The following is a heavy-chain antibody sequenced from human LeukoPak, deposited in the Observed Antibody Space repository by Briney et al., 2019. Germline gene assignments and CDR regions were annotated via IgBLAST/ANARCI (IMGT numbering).Heavy chain of an antibody. J-gene: IGHJ3*02. V-gene: IGHV3-20*04. D-gene: IGHD4-23*01. Sequence: GGSLRLSCAASGVTFTSYVMSSGPQAPGKGREWGSGINWNGGSTGYADSVKGRFTISRDNSKNTLYLQMNSLRAEDTAVYYCAKGYGGPDAFVIWGQGTMVTVSS. CDR2: INWNGGST. CDR3: AKGYGGPDAFVI. CDR1: GVTFTSYV.